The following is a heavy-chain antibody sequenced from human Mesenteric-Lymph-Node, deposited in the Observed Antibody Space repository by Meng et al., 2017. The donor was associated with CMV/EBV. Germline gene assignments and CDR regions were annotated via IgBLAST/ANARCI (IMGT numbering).Heavy chain of an antibody. CDR2: IYYSGST. CDR3: AREPAKEGAFDI. J-gene: IGHJ3*02. V-gene: IGHV4-59*12. CDR1: GGSISSYY. D-gene: IGHD6-25*01. Sequence: SDILSLTCTVPGGSISSYYWSWIRQPPGKGLEWSGSIYYSGSTYYNPSLKSRVTISVDTSKNQLSLELSSVTAADTAVYYCAREPAKEGAFDIWGQGTMVTVSS.